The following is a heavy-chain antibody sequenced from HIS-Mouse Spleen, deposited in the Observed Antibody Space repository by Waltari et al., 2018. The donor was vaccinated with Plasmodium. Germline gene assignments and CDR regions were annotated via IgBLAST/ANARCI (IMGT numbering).Heavy chain of an antibody. Sequence: EVQLVESCVGLVQPGGSLSISCAASGFTFRSYWMCWFRQAPGKGLEWVAKIKQDGSEKYYVDSVKGRFTISRDNAKNSLYLQMNSLRAEDTAVYYCASSWYWYFDLWGRGTLVTVSS. V-gene: IGHV3-7*01. D-gene: IGHD6-13*01. CDR1: GFTFRSYW. J-gene: IGHJ2*01. CDR3: ASSWYWYFDL. CDR2: IKQDGSEK.